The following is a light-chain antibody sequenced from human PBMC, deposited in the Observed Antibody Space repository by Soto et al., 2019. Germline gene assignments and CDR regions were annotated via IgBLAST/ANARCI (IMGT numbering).Light chain of an antibody. V-gene: IGKV3-11*01. CDR1: QSVSSY. CDR2: DAS. J-gene: IGKJ1*01. Sequence: EIVLTQSPGTRSWSPGERATLSCRASQSVSSYLAWYQQKPGQAPRLLIYDASNRATGIPARFSGSGSGTDFTLTIISLEPEDFAGYYCQQRSKTFGQGTKVDIK. CDR3: QQRSKT.